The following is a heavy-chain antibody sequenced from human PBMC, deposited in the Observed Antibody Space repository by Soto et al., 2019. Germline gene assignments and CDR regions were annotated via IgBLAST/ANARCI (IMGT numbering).Heavy chain of an antibody. Sequence: GGSLRLSCAASGFTFSSYAMSWVRQAPGKGLEWVSSISSSSSYIYYADSVKGRFTISRDNAKNSLYLQMNSLRAEDTAVYYCARVAVAGTAYAFDIWGQGTMVTVSS. CDR3: ARVAVAGTAYAFDI. D-gene: IGHD6-19*01. J-gene: IGHJ3*02. V-gene: IGHV3-21*01. CDR1: GFTFSSYA. CDR2: ISSSSSYI.